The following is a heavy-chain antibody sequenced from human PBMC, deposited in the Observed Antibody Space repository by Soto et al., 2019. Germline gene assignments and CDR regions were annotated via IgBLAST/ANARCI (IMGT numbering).Heavy chain of an antibody. CDR3: VGWGTVVVPPTEPGGY. Sequence: EVQLVESGGGLVQPGGSLRLCCAASGFTFSGYWMHWVRHVPGKGLVWVSRINSDGSSTDYADSVKGRFTISRDNTKNTLYLQMNSLRAEDTAVYYCVGWGTVVVPPTEPGGYWGQGTLVTVTS. J-gene: IGHJ4*02. V-gene: IGHV3-74*01. D-gene: IGHD5-18*01. CDR1: GFTFSGYW. CDR2: INSDGSST.